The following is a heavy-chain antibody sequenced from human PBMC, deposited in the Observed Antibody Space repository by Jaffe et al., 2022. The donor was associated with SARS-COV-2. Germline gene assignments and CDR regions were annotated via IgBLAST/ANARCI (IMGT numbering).Heavy chain of an antibody. J-gene: IGHJ4*02. D-gene: IGHD3-16*01. Sequence: EVQLVESGGGLIQPGGSLRLSCAASGFTVSSNYMSWVRQAPGKGLEWVSIIYIIGTTYYVDSVKGRFTISRDNSKNTLYLQMNSLRAEDTAIYFCARAQGGYYFDYWGQGTLVTVSS. CDR2: IYIIGTT. CDR3: ARAQGGYYFDY. V-gene: IGHV3-53*01. CDR1: GFTVSSNY.